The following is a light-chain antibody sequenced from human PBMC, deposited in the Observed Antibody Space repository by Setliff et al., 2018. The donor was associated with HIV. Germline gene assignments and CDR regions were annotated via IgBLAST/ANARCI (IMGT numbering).Light chain of an antibody. CDR3: QQSGASVT. CDR2: RAF. CDR1: QSVPGSH. Sequence: EILLTQSPGTLSLSPGDRATLSCSASQSVPGSHVAWYQQELGLAPRLLIYRAFRRATDIPDRFSGSGSGTDFTLTISTLEPEDFAVYYCQQSGASVTFGGGTKVDIK. J-gene: IGKJ4*01. V-gene: IGKV3-20*01.